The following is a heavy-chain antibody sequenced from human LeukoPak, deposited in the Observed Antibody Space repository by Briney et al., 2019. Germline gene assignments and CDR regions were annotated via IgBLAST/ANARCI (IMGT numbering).Heavy chain of an antibody. Sequence: GRSLRLSCAASGFTFSSYGMLWVRQAPGKGLEWVAVIWYDGSNKYYADSVKGRFTISRDNSKNTLYLQMNSLRAEDTAVYYCAKGQLGNDAFDIWGQGTMVTVSS. CDR3: AKGQLGNDAFDI. CDR2: IWYDGSNK. J-gene: IGHJ3*02. V-gene: IGHV3-33*06. D-gene: IGHD1-1*01. CDR1: GFTFSSYG.